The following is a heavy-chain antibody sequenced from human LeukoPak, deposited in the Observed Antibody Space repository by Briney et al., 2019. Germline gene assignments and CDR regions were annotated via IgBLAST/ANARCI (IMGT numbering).Heavy chain of an antibody. Sequence: ASVKVSCKASGYTFTSYGISWVRQAPGQGLEWMGWISAYNGNTNYAQKLQDRVTMTTDTSTTTAYMELGSLRSDDTAVYYCARDLPYGCSSTSCYFHFDYWGQGTLDTVSS. J-gene: IGHJ4*02. V-gene: IGHV1-18*01. CDR3: ARDLPYGCSSTSCYFHFDY. CDR2: ISAYNGNT. CDR1: GYTFTSYG. D-gene: IGHD2-2*01.